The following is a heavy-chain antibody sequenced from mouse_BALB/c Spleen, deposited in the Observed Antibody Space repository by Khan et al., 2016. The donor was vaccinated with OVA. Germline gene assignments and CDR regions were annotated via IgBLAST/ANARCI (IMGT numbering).Heavy chain of an antibody. V-gene: IGHV1-20*02. CDR1: GYSFTGYF. Sequence: EVKLVESGSELVRPGASVKISCKASGYSFTGYFMNWVMQSHGKSLEWIGRINPHIGETFYNQRFKDKATLTVDESSSTAHMELRSLASEDSAVYYCTRIYRSDFDYWGQGTTLTVSS. CDR2: INPHIGET. D-gene: IGHD1-1*01. CDR3: TRIYRSDFDY. J-gene: IGHJ2*01.